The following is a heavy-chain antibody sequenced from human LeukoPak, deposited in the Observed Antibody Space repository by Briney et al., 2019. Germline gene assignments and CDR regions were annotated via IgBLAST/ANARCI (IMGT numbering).Heavy chain of an antibody. V-gene: IGHV4-4*07. Sequence: SGTLRLTCTASGVSFSSYWRNWIRQAAGKGLVWIGRINSNGSTNYNAALKSRVTMSVDKSKNHFSLKLSSVIAADTAVYYCARGWAGNYYYYGMDVWGQGTTVTVS. CDR2: INSNGST. CDR1: GVSFSSYW. D-gene: IGHD5-24*01. J-gene: IGHJ6*02. CDR3: ARGWAGNYYYYGMDV.